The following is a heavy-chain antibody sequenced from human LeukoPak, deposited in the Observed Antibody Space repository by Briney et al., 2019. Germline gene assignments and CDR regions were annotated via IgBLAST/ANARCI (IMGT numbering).Heavy chain of an antibody. V-gene: IGHV3-30*02. CDR3: SIFEISAIVVLNN. J-gene: IGHJ4*02. CDR2: IPHDGGNI. D-gene: IGHD2-15*01. CDR1: GFTFSSCG. Sequence: QTGGSLRLSCAASGFTFSSCGMHWVRQAPGKGLQWVAFIPHDGGNIYYADSVTGRFTISRDNSKNTLYLQMNSLRTEDTAIYYCSIFEISAIVVLNNWGQGTLVTVSS.